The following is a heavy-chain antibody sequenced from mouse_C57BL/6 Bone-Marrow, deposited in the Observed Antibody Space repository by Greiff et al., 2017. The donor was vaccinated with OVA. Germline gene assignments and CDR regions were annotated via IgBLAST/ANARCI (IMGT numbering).Heavy chain of an antibody. V-gene: IGHV5-17*01. CDR1: GFTFSDYG. Sequence: VQLKESGGGLVKPGGSLKLSCAASGFTFSDYGMHWVRQAPEKGMEWVAYISSGSSTIYYADTVKGRFTISRDNAKNTLFLQMTSLRSEDTSMYYCARAGSNSPVDYWGQGTTLTVSS. D-gene: IGHD2-5*01. J-gene: IGHJ2*01. CDR3: ARAGSNSPVDY. CDR2: ISSGSSTI.